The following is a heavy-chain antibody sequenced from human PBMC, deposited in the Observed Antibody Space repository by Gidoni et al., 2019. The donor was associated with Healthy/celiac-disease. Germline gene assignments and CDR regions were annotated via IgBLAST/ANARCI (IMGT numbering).Heavy chain of an antibody. Sequence: QVQLQESGPGLVKPSQTLSLTCTVSGGSISSGSYSWSWIRQPAGKGLEWIGRIYTSGSTNYNPYLKSRVTISVDTSKNQFSLKLDSVTAADTAVYYCARGTQYFDWSKHQSTNYGMDVWGQGTTVTVSS. CDR2: IYTSGST. D-gene: IGHD3-9*01. J-gene: IGHJ6*02. CDR3: ARGTQYFDWSKHQSTNYGMDV. CDR1: GGSISSGSYS. V-gene: IGHV4-61*02.